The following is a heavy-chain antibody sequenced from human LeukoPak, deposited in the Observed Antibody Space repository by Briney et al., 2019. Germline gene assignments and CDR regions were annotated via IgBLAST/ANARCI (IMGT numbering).Heavy chain of an antibody. Sequence: ASVKVSCKASGYTFTSYDINWVRQTTGQGLEWMGWMNPNSGNTGYAQKFQGRVTITGNTSITTAYMELSSLRSEDTAVYYCARRQYGSGSPLHLWGEGTLVTVSS. CDR3: ARRQYGSGSPLHL. V-gene: IGHV1-8*03. J-gene: IGHJ5*02. CDR2: MNPNSGNT. CDR1: GYTFTSYD. D-gene: IGHD3-10*01.